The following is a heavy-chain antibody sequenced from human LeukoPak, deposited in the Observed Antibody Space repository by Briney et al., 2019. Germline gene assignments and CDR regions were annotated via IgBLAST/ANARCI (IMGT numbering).Heavy chain of an antibody. CDR3: ARRDYYGSGSYYVAY. V-gene: IGHV5-51*01. CDR1: GCSFTSYW. CDR2: IYPGDSDT. J-gene: IGHJ4*02. D-gene: IGHD3-10*01. Sequence: GESLKISCKGSGCSFTSYWNGWVRQMPGKGLEWMGIIYPGDSDTRYSPSFQGQVTISADKSISTAYLQWSSLKASDTAMYYCARRDYYGSGSYYVAYWGQGTLVTVSS.